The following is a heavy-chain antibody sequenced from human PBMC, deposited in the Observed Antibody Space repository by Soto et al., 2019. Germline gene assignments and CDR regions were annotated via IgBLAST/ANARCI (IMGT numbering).Heavy chain of an antibody. Sequence: RLSCAASGFTFSSYAMSWVRQAPGKGLEWVSAISGSGGSTYYADSVKGRFTISRDNSKNTLYLQMNSLRAEDTAVYYCAKDPQQPPSDYGMDVWGQGTTVTVSS. J-gene: IGHJ6*02. CDR3: AKDPQQPPSDYGMDV. V-gene: IGHV3-23*01. CDR1: GFTFSSYA. CDR2: ISGSGGST. D-gene: IGHD6-13*01.